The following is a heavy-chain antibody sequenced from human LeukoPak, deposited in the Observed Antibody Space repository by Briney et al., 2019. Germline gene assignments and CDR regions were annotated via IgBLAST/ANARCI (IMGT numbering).Heavy chain of an antibody. Sequence: ASVKVSFKASGYTLTGYYIHWVRQAPGQGLEWMGRINPNSGGTKYAEKFQGRVTMTRDTSISTAYLELSSLRSDDTAVYYCARGSVVPATMYNWFDPWGQGTLVTVSS. CDR2: INPNSGGT. CDR3: ARGSVVPATMYNWFDP. D-gene: IGHD2-2*01. V-gene: IGHV1-2*06. CDR1: GYTLTGYY. J-gene: IGHJ5*02.